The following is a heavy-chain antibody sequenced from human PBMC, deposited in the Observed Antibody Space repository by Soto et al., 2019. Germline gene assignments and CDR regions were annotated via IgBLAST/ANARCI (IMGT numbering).Heavy chain of an antibody. Sequence: GASVKVSCKASGYTFTSYYMHWVRQAPGQGLEWMGIINPSGGSTSYAQKFQGRVTMTRDTSTSTVYMELSSLRSEDTAVYYCARESFTMVRGVMQAFDIWGQGTMVTVSS. D-gene: IGHD3-10*01. CDR2: INPSGGST. V-gene: IGHV1-46*03. J-gene: IGHJ3*02. CDR1: GYTFTSYY. CDR3: ARESFTMVRGVMQAFDI.